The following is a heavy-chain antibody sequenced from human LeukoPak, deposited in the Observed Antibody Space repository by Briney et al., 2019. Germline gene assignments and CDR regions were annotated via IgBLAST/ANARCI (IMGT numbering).Heavy chain of an antibody. Sequence: QSGGSLRLSCAASGFTFSTYAMHWVRQAPGKGLEYVSAISSNGGSTYYANSVKGRFTISRDNSKNTLYLQMGSLRAEDMAVYYCARAPREGYSGSYYDFWGQGTLVTVSS. V-gene: IGHV3-64*01. CDR3: ARAPREGYSGSYYDF. CDR1: GFTFSTYA. D-gene: IGHD1-26*01. J-gene: IGHJ4*02. CDR2: ISSNGGST.